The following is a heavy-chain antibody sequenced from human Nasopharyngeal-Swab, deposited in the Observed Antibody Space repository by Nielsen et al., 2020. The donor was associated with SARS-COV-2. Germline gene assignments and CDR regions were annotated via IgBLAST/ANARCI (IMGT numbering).Heavy chain of an antibody. CDR3: ATRGSTSCNWFDP. CDR2: FDPEDGAT. J-gene: IGHJ5*02. CDR1: GYTLSELS. V-gene: IGHV1-24*01. D-gene: IGHD2-2*01. Sequence: ASVKVSCKVSGYTLSELSMHWVRQAPGKGLEWMGGFDPEDGATIYAQKFQGRVTMTEDTSTDTAYMELSSLRSEDTAVYYCATRGSTSCNWFDPWGQGTLVTVSS.